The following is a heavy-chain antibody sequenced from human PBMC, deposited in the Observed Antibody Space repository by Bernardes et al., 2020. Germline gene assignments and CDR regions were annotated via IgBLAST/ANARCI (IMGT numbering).Heavy chain of an antibody. CDR3: AREPYCTSTSCRNIDF. CDR2: INPNSGGT. CDR1: GYTFTGYY. Sequence: ASVKVSCKASGYTFTGYYMHWVRQAPGQGLEWMGRINPNSGGTNYAQKFQGRVTMTRDTSISTAYMELSRLRSDDTAMYYCAREPYCTSTSCRNIDFWGQGTLVTVSS. J-gene: IGHJ4*02. V-gene: IGHV1-2*06. D-gene: IGHD2-2*01.